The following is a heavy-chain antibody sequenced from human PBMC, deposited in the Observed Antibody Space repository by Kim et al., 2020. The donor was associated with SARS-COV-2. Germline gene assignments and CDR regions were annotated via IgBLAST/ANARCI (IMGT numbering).Heavy chain of an antibody. CDR1: GGTFSSYA. V-gene: IGHV1-69*04. CDR2: IIPILGIA. Sequence: SVKVSCKASGGTFSSYAISWVRQAPGQGLEWMGRIIPILGIANYAQKFQGRVTITADKSTSTAYMELSSLRSEDTAVYYCARGGYCSSTSCYPDLAFDIWGQGTMVTVSS. J-gene: IGHJ3*02. CDR3: ARGGYCSSTSCYPDLAFDI. D-gene: IGHD2-2*01.